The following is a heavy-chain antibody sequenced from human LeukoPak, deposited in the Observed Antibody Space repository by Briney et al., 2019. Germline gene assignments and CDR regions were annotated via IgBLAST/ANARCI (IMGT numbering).Heavy chain of an antibody. D-gene: IGHD6-6*01. V-gene: IGHV3-7*01. J-gene: IGHJ6*03. CDR3: ARQEAARRVGGYYYMDV. CDR2: IKQDGSEK. CDR1: GFTFSSYW. Sequence: GGSLSLSGEASGFTFSSYWMNWVGQAPGKGLEWVANIKQDGSEKYYVASVEGRFTVSRDNAKNSLFLLMDSLTAEDTAVYYCARQEAARRVGGYYYMDVWGKGTTVTVSS.